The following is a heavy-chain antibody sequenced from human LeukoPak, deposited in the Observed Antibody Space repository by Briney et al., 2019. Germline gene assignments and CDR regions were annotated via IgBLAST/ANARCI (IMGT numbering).Heavy chain of an antibody. CDR1: GYTFTSYG. J-gene: IGHJ4*02. Sequence: SVKVSCKASGYTFTSYGISWVRQAPGQGLEWMGWISAYNGNTNYAQKLQGRVTMTTDTSTSTAYMELRSLRSDDTAVYYCARCESAMVRGVIIPGLNYWGQGTLVTVSS. CDR2: ISAYNGNT. V-gene: IGHV1-18*01. CDR3: ARCESAMVRGVIIPGLNY. D-gene: IGHD3-10*01.